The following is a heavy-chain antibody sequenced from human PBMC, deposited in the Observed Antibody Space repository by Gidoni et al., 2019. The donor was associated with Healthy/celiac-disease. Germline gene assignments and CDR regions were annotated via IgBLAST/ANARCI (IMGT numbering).Heavy chain of an antibody. D-gene: IGHD3-3*01. CDR1: GCTFSSYG. CDR3: ARDRGASGYTIDY. V-gene: IGHV3-33*01. Sequence: QVQRVDSGGGVVQPGGAPSPSCAGSGCTFSSYGMHWVRLAPGKGLEWVAVIWYDGSNKYYADSVKGRFTISRDNSKNTLYLQMNSLRAEDTAVYYCARDRGASGYTIDYWGQGTLVTVSS. CDR2: IWYDGSNK. J-gene: IGHJ4*02.